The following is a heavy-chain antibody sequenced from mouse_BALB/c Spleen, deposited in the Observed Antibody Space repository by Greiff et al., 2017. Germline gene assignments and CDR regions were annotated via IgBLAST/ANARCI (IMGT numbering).Heavy chain of an antibody. CDR2: ISSGGST. D-gene: IGHD4-1*01. CDR1: GFTFSSYA. CDR3: ARRNWDSFDY. Sequence: EVMLVESGGGLVKPGGSLKLSCAASGFTFSSYAMSWVRQTPEKRLEWVASISSGGSTYYPDSVKGRFTISSDNARNILYLQMSSLRSEDTAMYYCARRNWDSFDYWGQGTTLTVSS. V-gene: IGHV5-6-5*01. J-gene: IGHJ2*01.